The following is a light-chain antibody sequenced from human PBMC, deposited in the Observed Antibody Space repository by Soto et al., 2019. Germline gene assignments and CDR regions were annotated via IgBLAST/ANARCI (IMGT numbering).Light chain of an antibody. CDR2: EAS. CDR1: HSLLHITGETF. V-gene: IGKV2D-29*02. J-gene: IGKJ5*01. CDR3: MQSTQLPPT. Sequence: VMTQTPLSLSVAPVQPSSSSFSSSHSLLHITGETFLFWYLQKPGQSPQLLIYEASTRVSGVPDRFSGSGSGTDFTLEISRVETDDVGIYYCMQSTQLPPTFGQGTRLEIK.